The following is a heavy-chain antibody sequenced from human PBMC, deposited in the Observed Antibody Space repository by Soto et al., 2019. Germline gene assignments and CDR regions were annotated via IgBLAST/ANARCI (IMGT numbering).Heavy chain of an antibody. CDR2: ISLYSDGT. CDR3: ARVVPGAEAWFGP. D-gene: IGHD2-2*01. CDR1: GYNFSNYG. V-gene: IGHV1-18*01. Sequence: QVQLVQSGGDVKRPGASVKVSCKTSGYNFSNYGITWVRQAPGQPLEWLGWISLYSDGTNYAQKLQGRVSMTTDTSTTTAYMELRSLRSDDTAVCYCARVVPGAEAWFGPWGQGTLVTVSS. J-gene: IGHJ5*02.